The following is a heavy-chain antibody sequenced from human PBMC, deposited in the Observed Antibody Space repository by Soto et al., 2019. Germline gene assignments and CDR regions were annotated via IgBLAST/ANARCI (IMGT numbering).Heavy chain of an antibody. CDR2: ISENGDRQ. V-gene: IGHV3-30-3*01. CDR1: GLTFTSSS. Sequence: QVQLVQSGGGVVQAGTSLRLSCTASGLTFTSSSFHWVRQAPGKGLEWVAVISENGDRQYSTESVRGRFLISRDSSKNTVYLQVNSLRPEDTGVYFCARRLATTVSALGYWGQGALVTVSS. CDR3: ARRLATTVSALGY. J-gene: IGHJ4*02. D-gene: IGHD4-17*01.